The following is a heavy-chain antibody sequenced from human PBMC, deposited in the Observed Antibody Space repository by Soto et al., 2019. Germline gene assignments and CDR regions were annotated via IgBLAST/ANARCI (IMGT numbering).Heavy chain of an antibody. CDR1: GYIFTSYY. D-gene: IGHD5-18*01. Sequence: GASVKVSCKASGYIFTSYYIHWVRQAPGQGLEWMGWINPFDGSRMFAQSFQGRVTMTRDTSTSTVYMEVSSLRSEDTAVYYCAKRLQGGYNYGYPDYWGQGTLVTVSS. J-gene: IGHJ4*02. CDR2: INPFDGSR. CDR3: AKRLQGGYNYGYPDY. V-gene: IGHV1-46*01.